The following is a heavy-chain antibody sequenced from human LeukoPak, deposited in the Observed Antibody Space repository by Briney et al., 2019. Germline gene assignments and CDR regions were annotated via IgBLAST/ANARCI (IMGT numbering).Heavy chain of an antibody. V-gene: IGHV1-24*01. J-gene: IGHJ3*02. CDR2: FDPEDGET. CDR3: ATVGGYSSSWHDAFDI. Sequence: ASAKVSCKVSGYTLTELSMHWVRQAPGKGLEWMGGFDPEDGETIYAQKFQGRVTMTEDTSTDTAYMELSSLRSENTAVCYCATVGGYSSSWHDAFDIWGQGTMVTVSS. D-gene: IGHD6-13*01. CDR1: GYTLTELS.